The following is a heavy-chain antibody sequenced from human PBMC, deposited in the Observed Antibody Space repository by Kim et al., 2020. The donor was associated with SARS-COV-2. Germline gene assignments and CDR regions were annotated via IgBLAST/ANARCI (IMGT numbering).Heavy chain of an antibody. V-gene: IGHV3-30*03. J-gene: IGHJ4*02. Sequence: GGSLRLSCAASGFTFSNYDMHWVRQAPGKGLEWVAVISYDGINKYYADSVKGRFTISRDNSKNTLYLQMNSLRAEDTAVYYCAGEWELLEFDYWGQGTLVTVSS. CDR3: AGEWELLEFDY. D-gene: IGHD1-26*01. CDR2: ISYDGINK. CDR1: GFTFSNYD.